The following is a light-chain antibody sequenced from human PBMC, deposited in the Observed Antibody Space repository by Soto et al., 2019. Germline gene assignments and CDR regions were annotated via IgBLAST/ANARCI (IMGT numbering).Light chain of an antibody. CDR3: QQHSSYLYS. Sequence: DIQMTRSPSTLSASVGDRVTITCRASQSISNWLAWYHQKPGKAPKLLIYDASTLETGVPSRFSASGSGTEFTPTPTSLQPDEFATYYSQQHSSYLYSFGQWTRLEI. CDR1: QSISNW. V-gene: IGKV1-5*01. CDR2: DAS. J-gene: IGKJ2*01.